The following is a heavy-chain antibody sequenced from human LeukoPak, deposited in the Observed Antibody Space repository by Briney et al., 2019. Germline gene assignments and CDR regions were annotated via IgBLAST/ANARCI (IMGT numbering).Heavy chain of an antibody. CDR2: IYTNGHT. CDR3: ARDHVVVGSTTSFFDY. V-gene: IGHV4-4*07. J-gene: IGHJ4*02. CDR1: GGSMSNYH. D-gene: IGHD3-22*01. Sequence: SETLSLSCTVSGGSMSNYHWTWIRQPPGEGLEWIGRIYTNGHTNYSPSLRSRVTMSVDTSKNQFSLKVRFVTAADTAVYSCARDHVVVGSTTSFFDYWGQGILVTVSS.